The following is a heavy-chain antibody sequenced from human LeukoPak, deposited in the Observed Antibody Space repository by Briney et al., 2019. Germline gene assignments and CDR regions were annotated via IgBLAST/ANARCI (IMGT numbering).Heavy chain of an antibody. CDR2: ISYDGSNK. D-gene: IGHD5-12*01. CDR3: AKDRGGYVDPPDY. J-gene: IGHJ4*02. Sequence: GGSLRLSCAASGFTFSSYGMHWVRQAPSKGLEWVAVISYDGSNKYYADSVKGRFTISRDNSKNTLYLQMNSLRGEDTAVYYCAKDRGGYVDPPDYWGQGTLVTVSS. V-gene: IGHV3-30*18. CDR1: GFTFSSYG.